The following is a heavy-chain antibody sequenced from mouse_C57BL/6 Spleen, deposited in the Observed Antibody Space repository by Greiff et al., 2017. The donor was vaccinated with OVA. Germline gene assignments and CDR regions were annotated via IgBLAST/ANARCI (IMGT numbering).Heavy chain of an antibody. D-gene: IGHD2-1*01. J-gene: IGHJ2*01. CDR3: ARYDYGNPYYFDY. Sequence: QVQLKQPGAELVMPGASVKLSCKASGYTFTSYWMHWVKQRPGQGLEWIGEIDPSDSYTNYNQKFKGKSTLTVDKSSITAYMQLSSLTSEDSAVYYCARYDYGNPYYFDYWGQGTTLTVSS. V-gene: IGHV1-69*01. CDR2: IDPSDSYT. CDR1: GYTFTSYW.